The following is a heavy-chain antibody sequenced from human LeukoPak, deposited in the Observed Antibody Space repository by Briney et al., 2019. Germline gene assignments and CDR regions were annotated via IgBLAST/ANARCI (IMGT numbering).Heavy chain of an antibody. CDR3: AKDMSSSWSDAFDI. V-gene: IGHV3-9*01. CDR2: ISWNSGSI. J-gene: IGHJ3*02. CDR1: GFTFDDYA. Sequence: PGGSLRLSCAASGFTFDDYAMHWVRQAPGKGLEWVSGISWNSGSIGYADSVKGRFTISRGNAKNSLYLQMNSLRAGDTALYYCAKDMSSSWSDAFDIWGQGTMVTVSS. D-gene: IGHD6-13*01.